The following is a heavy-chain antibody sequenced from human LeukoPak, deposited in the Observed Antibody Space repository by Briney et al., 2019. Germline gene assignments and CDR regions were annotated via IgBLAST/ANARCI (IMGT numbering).Heavy chain of an antibody. CDR1: GGPLNSSDYY. J-gene: IGHJ4*02. Sequence: PSETLSLTCTVSGGPLNSSDYYWGRITQPPGKGLEWSGCIYYSGSTYYNQSLKSLVTIFVDTSKNQYSLKLSSVTAADTAVYYCASPHRNSWALFDYWGQGILVTVSS. CDR2: IYYSGST. V-gene: IGHV4-39*01. D-gene: IGHD6-13*01. CDR3: ASPHRNSWALFDY.